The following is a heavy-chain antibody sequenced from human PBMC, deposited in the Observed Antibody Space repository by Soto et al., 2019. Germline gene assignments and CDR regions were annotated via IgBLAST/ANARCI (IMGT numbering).Heavy chain of an antibody. Sequence: GGSLRLSCAASGFTFSSYSMNWVRQAPGKGLEWVSSISSSSSYIYYADSVKGRFTISRDNAKNSLYLQMNSLRDEDTLVGYYARDPYSSNWGNDAFDIWGQGTMVTVSS. J-gene: IGHJ3*02. CDR1: GFTFSSYS. CDR3: ARDPYSSNWGNDAFDI. CDR2: ISSSSSYI. V-gene: IGHV3-21*01. D-gene: IGHD6-13*01.